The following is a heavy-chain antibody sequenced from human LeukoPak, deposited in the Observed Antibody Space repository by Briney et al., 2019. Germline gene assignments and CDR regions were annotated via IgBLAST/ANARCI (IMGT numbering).Heavy chain of an antibody. J-gene: IGHJ4*02. V-gene: IGHV3-9*01. CDR2: ITWNRDNI. Sequence: GRSLRLSCTVSGFTFDDYAMHWVRHTPGKGLEWVAGITWNRDNIGYGDSVKGRFTISRDNSKNTLYLQMNSLRAEDTAVYYCARDRPGYSGYDLIDYWGQGTLVTVSS. CDR3: ARDRPGYSGYDLIDY. D-gene: IGHD5-12*01. CDR1: GFTFDDYA.